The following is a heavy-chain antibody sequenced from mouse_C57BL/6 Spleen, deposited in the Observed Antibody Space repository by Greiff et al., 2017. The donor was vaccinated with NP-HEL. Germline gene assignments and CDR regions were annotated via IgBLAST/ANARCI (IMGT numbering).Heavy chain of an antibody. J-gene: IGHJ2*01. CDR2: IRNKANGYTT. D-gene: IGHD4-1*01. Sequence: EVMLVESGGGLVQPGGSLSLSCAASGFTFTDYYMSWVRQPPGKALEWLGFIRNKANGYTTEYSASVKGRFTISRANSQSILYLQMNALRAEDIATYYCARHNLGYFDYWGQGTTLTVSS. CDR3: ARHNLGYFDY. CDR1: GFTFTDYY. V-gene: IGHV7-3*01.